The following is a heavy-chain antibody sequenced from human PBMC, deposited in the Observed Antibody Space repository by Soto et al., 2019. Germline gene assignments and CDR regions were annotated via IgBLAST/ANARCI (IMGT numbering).Heavy chain of an antibody. J-gene: IGHJ6*02. CDR3: ANHALSVWYYALDV. CDR2: VSSSGST. D-gene: IGHD1-26*01. CDR1: GGSISGDH. Sequence: SETLSLTCTVSGGSISGDHWNWIRQPPGKGLEWIAYVSSSGSTKYNPSLKSRVTISIDTTKNQFSLRLSSVTAADTAVYYCANHALSVWYYALDVWGQGTTVTVSS. V-gene: IGHV4-59*01.